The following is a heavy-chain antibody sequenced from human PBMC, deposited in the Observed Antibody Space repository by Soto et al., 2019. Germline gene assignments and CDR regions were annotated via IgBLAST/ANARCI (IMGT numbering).Heavy chain of an antibody. CDR2: IKQDGSEK. CDR3: ARVTSQWLGEYYFDY. V-gene: IGHV3-7*01. J-gene: IGHJ4*02. D-gene: IGHD3-10*01. CDR1: GFTFSSYW. Sequence: EVQLVESGGGLVQPGGSLRLSCAASGFTFSSYWMSWVRQAPGKGLEWVANIKQDGSEKYYVDSVKGRFTISRDNAKNSLYLQMNSLRAEDTAVYYCARVTSQWLGEYYFDYWGQGTLVTVSS.